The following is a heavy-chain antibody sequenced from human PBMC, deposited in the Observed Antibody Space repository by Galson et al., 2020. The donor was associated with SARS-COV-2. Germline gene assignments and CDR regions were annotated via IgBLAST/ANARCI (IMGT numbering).Heavy chain of an antibody. D-gene: IGHD6-25*01. CDR1: GFTFEDYT. J-gene: IGHJ4*02. CDR3: ASGRGIAALGYYFDY. CDR2: ISWDGVST. Sequence: QAGGSLRLSCVASGFTFEDYTMHWVRQAPGKGLEWVSLISWDGVSTFYADSVEGRFTISRDNSKNSLYLQMNSLRSEDTALYYCASGRGIAALGYYFDYWGQGTLVTVSS. V-gene: IGHV3-43*01.